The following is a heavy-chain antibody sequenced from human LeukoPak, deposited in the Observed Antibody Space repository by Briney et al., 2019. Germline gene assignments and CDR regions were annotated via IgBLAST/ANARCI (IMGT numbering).Heavy chain of an antibody. CDR2: IYSGGST. CDR1: GFTVSSNY. Sequence: GGSLRLSCAASGFTVSSNYMSWVRQAPGKGLEWVSVIYSGGSTYYADSVKGRFTISRDNSKNTLYLQMNSLRAEDTAVYYCARVGGDCSGGSCYLFWFDPWGQGTLVTVSS. CDR3: ARVGGDCSGGSCYLFWFDP. V-gene: IGHV3-66*01. J-gene: IGHJ5*02. D-gene: IGHD2-15*01.